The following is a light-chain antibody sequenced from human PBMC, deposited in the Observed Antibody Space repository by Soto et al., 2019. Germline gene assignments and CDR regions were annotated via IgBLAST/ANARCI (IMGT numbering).Light chain of an antibody. CDR2: TNN. Sequence: SVLTQPPSASGTPGQRVTISCSGSSSNIGSYYVYWYQQLPGTAPKLLIYTNNQRPSGVPDRFSGSKSGTSASLAISGLRSEDEADYYCAAWDDSLSGYVFGTGTKLTVL. CDR3: AAWDDSLSGYV. CDR1: SSNIGSYY. J-gene: IGLJ1*01. V-gene: IGLV1-47*02.